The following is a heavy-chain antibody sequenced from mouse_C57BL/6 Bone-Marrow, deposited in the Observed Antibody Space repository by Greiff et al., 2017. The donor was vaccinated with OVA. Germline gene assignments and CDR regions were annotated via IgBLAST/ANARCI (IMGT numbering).Heavy chain of an antibody. CDR1: GYTFTSYW. Sequence: QVQLQQPGAELVMPGASVKLSCKASGYTFTSYWMHWVKQRPGQGLEWIGEIDPSDSYTNYNQKFKGKSTLTVDKSSSTAYMQLSSLTSEDSAVYYCARARFFFYYWGQGTPLTVSS. CDR3: ARARFFFYY. CDR2: IDPSDSYT. V-gene: IGHV1-69*01. J-gene: IGHJ2*01.